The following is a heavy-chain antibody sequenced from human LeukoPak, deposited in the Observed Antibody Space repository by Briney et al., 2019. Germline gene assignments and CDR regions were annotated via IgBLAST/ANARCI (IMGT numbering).Heavy chain of an antibody. J-gene: IGHJ2*01. Sequence: ASVKVSCKASGGTFGSYVISWVRQAPGQGLEWMGGIIPIFGTAHYAQKFQGRLTITADESTSTVYMEMSSLRSEDTATYYCAKGGDTALVTGYFDLWGRGTLVTVSS. CDR2: IIPIFGTA. CDR1: GGTFGSYV. V-gene: IGHV1-69*13. D-gene: IGHD5-18*01. CDR3: AKGGDTALVTGYFDL.